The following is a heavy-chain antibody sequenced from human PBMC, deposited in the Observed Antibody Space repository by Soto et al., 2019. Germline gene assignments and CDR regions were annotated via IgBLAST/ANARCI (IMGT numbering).Heavy chain of an antibody. J-gene: IGHJ6*02. Sequence: GASVKVSCKASGYTFTSYAMHWVRQAPGQGLEWMGWINAGNGNTKYSQEFQGRVTITRDTSTSTAYMELSSLRSEDTAVYYCARAIVVTGPGAVHYGMDVWGQGTTVTVSS. V-gene: IGHV1-3*03. CDR3: ARAIVVTGPGAVHYGMDV. D-gene: IGHD3-22*01. CDR2: INAGNGNT. CDR1: GYTFTSYA.